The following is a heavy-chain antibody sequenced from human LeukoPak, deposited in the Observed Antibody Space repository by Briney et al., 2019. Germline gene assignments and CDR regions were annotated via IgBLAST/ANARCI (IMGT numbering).Heavy chain of an antibody. Sequence: PSETLSLTCAVYGGSFSGYYWSWIRQPPGKGLEWIGEINHSGSTNYNPSLKSRVTISVDKSKNQFSLKLSSVTAADTAVYYCARVNPHFDIWGQGTMVTISS. J-gene: IGHJ3*02. D-gene: IGHD1-14*01. CDR2: INHSGST. V-gene: IGHV4-34*01. CDR3: ARVNPHFDI. CDR1: GGSFSGYY.